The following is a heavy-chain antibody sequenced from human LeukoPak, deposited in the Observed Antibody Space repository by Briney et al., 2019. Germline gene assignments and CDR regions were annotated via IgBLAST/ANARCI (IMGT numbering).Heavy chain of an antibody. CDR2: IYYTGST. Sequence: SETLSLTCTASGGSISSYYWIWIRQPPGKGLEWIGHIYYTGSTNYNPSLKSRVTISVDTSKNQFSLRLSSVTAADTALYYCARPRSSGWRDAFDIWGQGTMVTVSS. CDR1: GGSISSYY. CDR3: ARPRSSGWRDAFDI. J-gene: IGHJ3*02. D-gene: IGHD6-19*01. V-gene: IGHV4-59*01.